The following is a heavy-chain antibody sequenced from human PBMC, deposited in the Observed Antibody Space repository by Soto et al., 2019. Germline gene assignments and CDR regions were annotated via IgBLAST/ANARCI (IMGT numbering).Heavy chain of an antibody. CDR1: GGSISSSSYY. V-gene: IGHV4-39*01. D-gene: IGHD3-10*01. CDR2: IYYSGST. J-gene: IGHJ5*02. CDR3: ASFPSLLWLGELWDWFDP. Sequence: PSETLSLTCTVSGGSISSSSYYWDWIRQPPGKGLEWIGSIYYSGSTYYNPSLKSRVTISVDTSKNQFPLKLSSVTAADTAVYYCASFPSLLWLGELWDWFDPWGQGTLVTVSS.